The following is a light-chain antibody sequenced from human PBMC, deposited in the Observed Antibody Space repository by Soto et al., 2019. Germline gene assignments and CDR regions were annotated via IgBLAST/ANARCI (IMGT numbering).Light chain of an antibody. J-gene: IGKJ4*01. V-gene: IGKV3-11*01. Sequence: EIVLTQSPATLSVYPGEGATLSCWASRSFGNYIAWYQQKPGQIPRLLISDTYNRAAGIPARFSGSGSGAAFSLIISSLEPEDSAIYYCQHRANWPLLVFGGGTKVEIK. CDR1: RSFGNY. CDR2: DTY. CDR3: QHRANWPLLV.